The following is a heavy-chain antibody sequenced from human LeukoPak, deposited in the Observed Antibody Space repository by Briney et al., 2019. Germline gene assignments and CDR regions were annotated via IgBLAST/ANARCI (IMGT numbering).Heavy chain of an antibody. CDR1: GFTFSSYS. Sequence: GGFLRLSCAASGFTFSSYSMNWVRQAPGKGLEWVSYISSSSSTIYYADSVKGRFTISRDNAKNPLYLQMNSLRDEDTAVYYCARDWDDGDYVIHPTPYYFDYWGQGTLVTVSS. J-gene: IGHJ4*02. CDR3: ARDWDDGDYVIHPTPYYFDY. D-gene: IGHD4-17*01. V-gene: IGHV3-48*02. CDR2: ISSSSSTI.